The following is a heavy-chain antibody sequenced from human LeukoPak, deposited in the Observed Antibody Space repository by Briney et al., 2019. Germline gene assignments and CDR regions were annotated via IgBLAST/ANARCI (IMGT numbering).Heavy chain of an antibody. D-gene: IGHD3-22*01. CDR3: ARGPHTGVNYYDSSGYYY. CDR2: INHSGST. J-gene: IGHJ4*02. V-gene: IGHV4-34*01. CDR1: GGSFSGYY. Sequence: SETLSLTCAVYGGSFSGYYWSWIRQPPGKGLEWIGEINHSGSTYYNPSLKSRVTISVDTSKNQFSLKLSSVTAADTAVYYCARGPHTGVNYYDSSGYYYWGQGTLVTVSS.